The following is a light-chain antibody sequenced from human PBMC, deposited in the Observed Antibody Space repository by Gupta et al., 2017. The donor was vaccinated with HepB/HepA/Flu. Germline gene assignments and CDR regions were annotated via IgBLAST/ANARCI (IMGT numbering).Light chain of an antibody. CDR2: IAS. CDR3: QHSYSNIN. V-gene: IGKV1-39*01. Sequence: DIQMTQSPSSLSASVGDRVTSTCRASQKISTFLHWYQQKPGRAPKVLIYIASTGQSGVTSRFSGCGADNDFTLTSIEPQDEDFENYYVQHSYSNINFGHGTRVDIK. CDR1: QKISTF. J-gene: IGKJ3*01.